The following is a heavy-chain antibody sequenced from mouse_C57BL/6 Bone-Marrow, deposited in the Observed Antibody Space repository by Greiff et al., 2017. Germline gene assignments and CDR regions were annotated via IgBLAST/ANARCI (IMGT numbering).Heavy chain of an antibody. D-gene: IGHD1-1*01. Sequence: LQESGAELVKPGASVKISCKASGYAFSSYWMNWVKQRPGKGLEWIGQIYPGDGDTNYNGKFKGKATLTADKSSSTAYMQLSSLTSEDSAVYFCARRRITSRYFDYWGQGTTLTVSS. J-gene: IGHJ2*01. CDR2: IYPGDGDT. CDR1: GYAFSSYW. V-gene: IGHV1-80*01. CDR3: ARRRITSRYFDY.